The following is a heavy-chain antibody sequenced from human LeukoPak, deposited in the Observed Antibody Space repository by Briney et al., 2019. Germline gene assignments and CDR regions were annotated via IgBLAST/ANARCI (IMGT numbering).Heavy chain of an antibody. D-gene: IGHD1-20*01. J-gene: IGHJ4*02. CDR3: ASSLTGIGY. CDR2: IAPSDSYT. V-gene: IGHV5-10-1*01. Sequence: LEWMATIAPSDSYTTYTPSFQGHVTISADKSISTAYLQWSSLKASDTAMYYCASSLTGIGYWGQGTLVTVSS.